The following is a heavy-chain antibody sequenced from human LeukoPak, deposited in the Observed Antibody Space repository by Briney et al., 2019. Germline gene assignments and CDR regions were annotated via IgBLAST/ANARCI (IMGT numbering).Heavy chain of an antibody. CDR1: GGSISSSSYY. D-gene: IGHD1-26*01. CDR2: IYYSGST. V-gene: IGHV4-39*01. Sequence: SETLSLTCTVSGGSISSSSYYWGWIRQPPGKGLEWIGSIYYSGSTYYNPSLKSRVTVSVDTSKNQFSLKLSSVTAADTAVYYCARGYPYGSYVDYWGQGTLVTVSS. CDR3: ARGYPYGSYVDY. J-gene: IGHJ4*02.